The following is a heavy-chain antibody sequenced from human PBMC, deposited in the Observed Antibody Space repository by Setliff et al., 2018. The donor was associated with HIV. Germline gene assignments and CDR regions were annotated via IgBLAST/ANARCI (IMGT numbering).Heavy chain of an antibody. V-gene: IGHV3-43D*04. CDR3: AKSTGSVLGTYYFDY. Sequence: PGGSLRLSCEASGFTLDDYAMYWVRQPPGKGLEWVSLISWDGSKTYYADSVKGRFTISRDNTNNFLFLQMHSLRGEDTALYFCAKSTGSVLGTYYFDYWGQGTLVTVSS. J-gene: IGHJ4*02. D-gene: IGHD3-16*01. CDR2: ISWDGSKT. CDR1: GFTLDDYA.